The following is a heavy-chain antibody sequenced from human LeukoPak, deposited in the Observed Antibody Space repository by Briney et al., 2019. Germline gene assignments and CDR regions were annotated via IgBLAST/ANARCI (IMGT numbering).Heavy chain of an antibody. Sequence: SVKVSCKASGFTFTSSVVQWVRQARGQRLEWIGWIVVGSGNTNYAQKFQERVTITRDMSTSTAYMELSSLRFEDTAVYDCAADRAGSYLRFVYWGQGTPVTVSS. V-gene: IGHV1-58*01. CDR3: AADRAGSYLRFVY. D-gene: IGHD3-10*01. CDR1: GFTFTSSV. CDR2: IVVGSGNT. J-gene: IGHJ4*02.